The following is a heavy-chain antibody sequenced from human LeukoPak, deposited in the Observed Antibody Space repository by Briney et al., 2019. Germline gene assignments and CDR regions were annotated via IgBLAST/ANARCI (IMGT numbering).Heavy chain of an antibody. V-gene: IGHV3-21*01. D-gene: IGHD3-10*01. Sequence: PGGSLRLSCAASGFPFSDYSMNWVRQAPGKGLEWVSSISSSGDYIYSADSVKGRFTISRDNAKNSLYLQMTNLSAEDTAVYSCVRDLVRGVHPVFYFDLWGRGTLVTVSS. CDR1: GFPFSDYS. CDR2: ISSSGDYI. CDR3: VRDLVRGVHPVFYFDL. J-gene: IGHJ2*01.